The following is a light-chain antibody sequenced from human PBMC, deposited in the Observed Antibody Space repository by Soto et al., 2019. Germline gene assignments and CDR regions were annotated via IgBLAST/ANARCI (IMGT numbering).Light chain of an antibody. CDR2: SAS. CDR1: QSIGTS. Sequence: DIQMTQSPSTLSASVGDRVTITCRASQSIGTSLHWYQQRAGKAPKVLISSASRLQSGVSSRFSGSGSGTHFTLTISSLRPEDSATYYCLQGYNTFWTFGQGTKVDIK. V-gene: IGKV1-39*01. J-gene: IGKJ1*01. CDR3: LQGYNTFWT.